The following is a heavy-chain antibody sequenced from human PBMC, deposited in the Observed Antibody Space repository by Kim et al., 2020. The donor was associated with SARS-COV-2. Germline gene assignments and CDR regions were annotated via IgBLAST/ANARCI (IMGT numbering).Heavy chain of an antibody. CDR3: ARVYDSSGSSLFDI. D-gene: IGHD3-22*01. Sequence: ADSVKGRSTISRDNAKNSLYLQMNSLRAEDTAVYYCARVYDSSGSSLFDIWGQGTMVTVSS. J-gene: IGHJ3*02. V-gene: IGHV3-11*05.